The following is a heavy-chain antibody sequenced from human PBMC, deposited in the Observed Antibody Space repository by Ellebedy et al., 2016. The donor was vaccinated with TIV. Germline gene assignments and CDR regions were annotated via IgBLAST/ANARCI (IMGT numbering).Heavy chain of an antibody. CDR1: GFTFSYYA. Sequence: GGSLRLSCAASGFTFSYYAMTWVRQAPGKGLEWVSGISSSGGSTYYADSVKGRFTISRDNSKNTLYLHVQSLRAEDTAVYYCAKDQGGNDYAYGLDVWGQGTPVTVSS. D-gene: IGHD4-23*01. J-gene: IGHJ6*02. V-gene: IGHV3-23*01. CDR2: ISSSGGST. CDR3: AKDQGGNDYAYGLDV.